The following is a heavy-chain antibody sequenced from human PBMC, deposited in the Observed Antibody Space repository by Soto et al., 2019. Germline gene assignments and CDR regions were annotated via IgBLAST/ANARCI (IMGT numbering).Heavy chain of an antibody. CDR3: ARDSGSYYGTLDY. CDR1: GFTFSSYA. CDR2: ISYDGSNK. V-gene: IGHV3-30-3*01. J-gene: IGHJ4*02. D-gene: IGHD1-26*01. Sequence: QVQLVESGGGVVQPGRSLRLSCAASGFTFSSYAMHWVRQAPGKGLEWVAVISYDGSNKYYADSVKGRFTISRDNSKNTLYLQMNSLRAEDTAVYYCARDSGSYYGTLDYWGQGTLVTVSS.